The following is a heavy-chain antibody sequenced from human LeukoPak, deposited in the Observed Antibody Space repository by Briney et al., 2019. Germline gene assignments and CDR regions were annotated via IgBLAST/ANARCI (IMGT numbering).Heavy chain of an antibody. CDR2: ISDDGSKR. CDR1: GFTFRDSA. Sequence: PGRSLRLSCSGAGFTFRDSAFHWVRQAPGKGLEWVAVISDDGSKRFYAGSVKGRFTISRDNSRDTLYLHMQTLRPEDSAVYYCARESGFMMVGEINADNWFDPWGQGTPVTVSS. J-gene: IGHJ5*02. V-gene: IGHV3-30*04. D-gene: IGHD3-3*01. CDR3: ARESGFMMVGEINADNWFDP.